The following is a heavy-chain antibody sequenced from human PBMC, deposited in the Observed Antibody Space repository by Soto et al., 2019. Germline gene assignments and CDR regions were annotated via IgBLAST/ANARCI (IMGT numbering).Heavy chain of an antibody. CDR3: AKEAGDIVLMVYDIGGGALDY. CDR1: VFTFSSYG. J-gene: IGHJ4*02. CDR2: ISYDGSNK. D-gene: IGHD2-8*01. Sequence: QVQLVESGGGVVQPGRSLRLSCAASVFTFSSYGMHWVRQAPGKGLEWVAVISYDGSNKYYADSEKGRFTISRDNSKNTLHLQRNSLRAEDTAVDYCAKEAGDIVLMVYDIGGGALDYWGQGTLVTVSS. V-gene: IGHV3-30*18.